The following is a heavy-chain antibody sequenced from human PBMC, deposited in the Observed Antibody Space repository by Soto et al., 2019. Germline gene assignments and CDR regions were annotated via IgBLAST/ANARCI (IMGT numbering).Heavy chain of an antibody. J-gene: IGHJ5*02. CDR1: GYTFTSYA. CDR3: ASRYCSGGSCSEDWFDP. CDR2: INAGNGNT. V-gene: IGHV1-3*01. Sequence: QVQLVQSGAEVKKPGASVKVSCKASGYTFTSYAMHWVRQAPGQRLEWMGWINAGNGNTKYSQKFQGRVTITRDTSASTAYMELSSLSSDDTAVYYCASRYCSGGSCSEDWFDPWGQGTLVTVSS. D-gene: IGHD2-15*01.